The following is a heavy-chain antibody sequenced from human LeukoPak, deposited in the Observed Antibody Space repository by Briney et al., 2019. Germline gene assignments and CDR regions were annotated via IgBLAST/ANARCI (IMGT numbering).Heavy chain of an antibody. CDR1: RYSFTSYW. D-gene: IGHD3-10*01. CDR3: ARPRRDKAGRGIYDAFDI. CDR2: IYPGDSET. V-gene: IGHV5-51*01. J-gene: IGHJ3*02. Sequence: GESLKISCKGSRYSFTSYWIGWVRQMPGKGLEWMGIIYPGDSETRYSPSFQGQVTISVDKSISTAYLQWSSLKASDTAMYYCARPRRDKAGRGIYDAFDIWGQGTMVTVSS.